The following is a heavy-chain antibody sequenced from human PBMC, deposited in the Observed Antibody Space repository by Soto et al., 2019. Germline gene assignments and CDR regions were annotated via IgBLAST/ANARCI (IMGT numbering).Heavy chain of an antibody. J-gene: IGHJ5*02. CDR3: ARTLFRLWFGEDNWFDP. CDR1: GGSISSGDYY. CDR2: IYYSGST. Sequence: SETLSLTCTVSGGSISSGDYYRSWIRQPPGKGLEWIGYIYYSGSTYYNPSLKSRVTISVDTSKNQFSLKLSSVTAADTAVYYCARTLFRLWFGEDNWFDPWGQGTLVTVSS. V-gene: IGHV4-30-4*01. D-gene: IGHD3-10*01.